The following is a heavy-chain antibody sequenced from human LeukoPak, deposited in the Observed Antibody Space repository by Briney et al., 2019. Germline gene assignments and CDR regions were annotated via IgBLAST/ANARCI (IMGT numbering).Heavy chain of an antibody. Sequence: ASVKVSCKASGYTFTGYYMHWVRQAPGQGLEWMGGINPNSGGTNYAQKFQGRVNMTRDTSISTAYMEVSSLRSDDTAVYYCASGFGGSGSLTKIFDYWGQGTLVTVSP. J-gene: IGHJ4*02. CDR3: ASGFGGSGSLTKIFDY. V-gene: IGHV1-2*02. D-gene: IGHD3-10*01. CDR2: INPNSGGT. CDR1: GYTFTGYY.